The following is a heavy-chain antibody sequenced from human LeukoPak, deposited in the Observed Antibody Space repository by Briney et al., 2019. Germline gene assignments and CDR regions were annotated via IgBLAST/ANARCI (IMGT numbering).Heavy chain of an antibody. V-gene: IGHV3-11*04. CDR2: ISSTGDTI. CDR1: GFTFSDYY. CDR3: ARDMPRFLEWLLGPFDY. J-gene: IGHJ4*02. D-gene: IGHD3-3*01. Sequence: PGGSLRLSCAASGFTFSDYYMTWIRQAPGKGLEWISYISSTGDTIYYADSVKGRFTISRDNAKNSLYLQMNSLRAEDTAVYYCARDMPRFLEWLLGPFDYWGQGTLVTVSS.